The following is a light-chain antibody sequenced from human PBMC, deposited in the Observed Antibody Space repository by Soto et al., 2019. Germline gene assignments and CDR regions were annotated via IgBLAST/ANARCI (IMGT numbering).Light chain of an antibody. Sequence: QSALTQPASVSGSPGQSITISCTGTSSDVGGFNSVSWYQQHPGKAPKLVIYEVSDRPSGVSNGFSGSKSGITASLTISGLQAEDEADYYCSSFTSSTTYVFGTGTKVTVL. CDR3: SSFTSSTTYV. V-gene: IGLV2-14*01. CDR2: EVS. J-gene: IGLJ1*01. CDR1: SSDVGGFNS.